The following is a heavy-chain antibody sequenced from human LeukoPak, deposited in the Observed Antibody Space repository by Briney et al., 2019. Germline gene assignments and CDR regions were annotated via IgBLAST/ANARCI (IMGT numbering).Heavy chain of an antibody. V-gene: IGHV4-61*01. CDR3: ARHGGYGSGIDPLDY. CDR1: GGSISSETYY. Sequence: SQTLSLTCTVSGGSISSETYYWSWIRQPPGKGLEWIAYIYYTGSANYNPSLKGRGTMSVDTSKNQFSLKLTSVTAADTAVYYCARHGGYGSGIDPLDYWGQGTLVIVSS. D-gene: IGHD3-10*01. CDR2: IYYTGSA. J-gene: IGHJ4*02.